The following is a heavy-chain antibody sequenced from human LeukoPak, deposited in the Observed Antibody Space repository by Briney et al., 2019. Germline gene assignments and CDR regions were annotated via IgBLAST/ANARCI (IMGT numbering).Heavy chain of an antibody. D-gene: IGHD2-8*01. CDR1: GFTFSSYA. V-gene: IGHV3-23*01. CDR3: ATAGCTDGICYLDY. CDR2: TIGSGGST. J-gene: IGHJ4*02. Sequence: GGSLRLSCAGSGFTFSSYAMTWVRQAPGKGLEWVSGTIGSGGSTYYAGSVNGRFTMSRDNSKNTLYLQMNSLRAEDTAVYYCATAGCTDGICYLDYWGQGTLVTVSS.